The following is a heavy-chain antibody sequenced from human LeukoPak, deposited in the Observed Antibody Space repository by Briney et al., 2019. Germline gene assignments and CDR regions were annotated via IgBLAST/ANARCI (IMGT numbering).Heavy chain of an antibody. J-gene: IGHJ4*02. V-gene: IGHV1-2*02. D-gene: IGHD3-10*01. CDR2: INPKSGGT. CDR1: GYTFTGYY. Sequence: ASVKVSCKASGYTFTGYYMHWVRQAPGQGLEWMGWINPKSGGTNYAQKLQGRVTMTTDTSTSTAYMELRSLRSDDTAVYYCARVRSSGEPHLDFWGQGTLVTVSS. CDR3: ARVRSSGEPHLDF.